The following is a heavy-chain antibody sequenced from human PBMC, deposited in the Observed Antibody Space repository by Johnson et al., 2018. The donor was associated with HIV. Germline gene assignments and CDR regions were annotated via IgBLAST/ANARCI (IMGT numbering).Heavy chain of an antibody. Sequence: QVQLVESGGGVVQPGRSLRLSCAASGFTFSSYAMHWVRQAPGKGLEWVAFIRYDGSNKYYADSVKGRFTISRDNSKNTLYLQMNSLRAEDTAVYYCVFFYASFDIWGQGTMVTVSS. D-gene: IGHD2/OR15-2a*01. V-gene: IGHV3-30*02. CDR2: IRYDGSNK. CDR3: VFFYASFDI. CDR1: GFTFSSYA. J-gene: IGHJ3*02.